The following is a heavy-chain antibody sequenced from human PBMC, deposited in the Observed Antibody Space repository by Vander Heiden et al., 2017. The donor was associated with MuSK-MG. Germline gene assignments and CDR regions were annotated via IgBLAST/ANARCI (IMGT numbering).Heavy chain of an antibody. Sequence: EVQLVESGGVVVQPGGSLRLSCAASGFTFDDYTMHWVRQAPGKGLEWVSLISWDGGSTYYADSVKGRFTISRDNSKNSLYLQMNSLRTEDTALYYCAKDMGKWWYYYYYYGMDVWGQGTTVTVSS. D-gene: IGHD2-15*01. J-gene: IGHJ6*02. CDR1: GFTFDDYT. CDR2: ISWDGGST. V-gene: IGHV3-43*01. CDR3: AKDMGKWWYYYYYYGMDV.